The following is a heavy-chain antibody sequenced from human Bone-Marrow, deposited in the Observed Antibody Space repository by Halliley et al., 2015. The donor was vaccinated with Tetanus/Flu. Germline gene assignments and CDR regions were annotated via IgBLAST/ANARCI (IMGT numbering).Heavy chain of an antibody. D-gene: IGHD3-10*01. CDR2: ISSTGFTP. J-gene: IGHJ5*02. V-gene: IGHV3-48*03. Sequence: SFISSTGFTPYYADSVKGRFTLSRDNSKNSLFLQMNSLRVEDTAIYYCASPRGTRGSDSYYGSSWGPGTLVPVSS. CDR3: ASPRGTRGSDSYYGSS.